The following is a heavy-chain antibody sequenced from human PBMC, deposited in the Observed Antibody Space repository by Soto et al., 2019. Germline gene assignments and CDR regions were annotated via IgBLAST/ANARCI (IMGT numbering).Heavy chain of an antibody. Sequence: QVQLVQSGAEVKKPGSSVKVSCKASGGTFSSYTFSWVRQAPGQGLEWMGWISAYNGNTNYAQKLQGRVTMTTDTSTSTAYMELRSLRSDDTAVYYCARDLDIVVVVAATRYYYYYGMDVWGQGTTVTVSS. J-gene: IGHJ6*02. D-gene: IGHD2-15*01. V-gene: IGHV1-18*01. CDR3: ARDLDIVVVVAATRYYYYYGMDV. CDR2: ISAYNGNT. CDR1: GGTFSSYT.